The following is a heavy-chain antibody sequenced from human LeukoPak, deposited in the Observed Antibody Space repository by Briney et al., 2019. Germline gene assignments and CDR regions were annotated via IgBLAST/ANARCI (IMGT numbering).Heavy chain of an antibody. Sequence: GGSLRLSCAASVFIFSGYSMNWVRQAPGKGPEWVSSIMSSSSQIYYADSVRGRFTISRDNARYSLYLQMNSMRVEDTAMYYCATTRAPSNGRVLYYMDVWGKGTTVTVSS. V-gene: IGHV3-21*04. D-gene: IGHD6-19*01. CDR3: ATTRAPSNGRVLYYMDV. CDR2: IMSSSSQI. CDR1: VFIFSGYS. J-gene: IGHJ6*03.